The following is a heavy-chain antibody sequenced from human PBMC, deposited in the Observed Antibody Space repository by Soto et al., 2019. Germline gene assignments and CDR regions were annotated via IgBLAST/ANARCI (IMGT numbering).Heavy chain of an antibody. Sequence: GGSLRLSCAASGFTFSSYDMHWVRQATGKGLEWVSAIGTAGDTYYPGSVKVRFTISRENAKNSLYLQMNSLRAGDTAVYYCARAVLFSSGWGVAFDIWGQGTMVTVSS. V-gene: IGHV3-13*01. CDR3: ARAVLFSSGWGVAFDI. J-gene: IGHJ3*02. D-gene: IGHD6-19*01. CDR1: GFTFSSYD. CDR2: IGTAGDT.